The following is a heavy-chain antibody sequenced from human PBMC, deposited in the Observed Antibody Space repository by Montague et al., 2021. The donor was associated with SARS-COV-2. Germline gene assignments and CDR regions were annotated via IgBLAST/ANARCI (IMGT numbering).Heavy chain of an antibody. D-gene: IGHD3-3*01. Sequence: PALVKPTQTLTLTCVFSGFSLNTDGVGVAWIRLPPGKALEWLALIYWDGDQRYSPSLKTRLTITKDTSKNRLVLTMTNLDPVDTATFYCSLRYDFYRAEAFDVWGQGTMLTVSA. J-gene: IGHJ3*01. CDR3: SLRYDFYRAEAFDV. CDR2: IYWDGDQ. CDR1: GFSLNTDGVG. V-gene: IGHV2-5*02.